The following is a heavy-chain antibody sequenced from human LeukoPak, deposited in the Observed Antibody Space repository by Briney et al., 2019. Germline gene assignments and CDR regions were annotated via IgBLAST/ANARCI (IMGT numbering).Heavy chain of an antibody. Sequence: SETLSLTCAVYGGSFSGYYWSWIRQPPGKGLEWIGEINHSGSTNYNPSLKSRVTISVDTSKNQFSLKLSSVTAADTAVYYCARAQWLENYYYYGMDAWGQGTTVTVSS. D-gene: IGHD6-19*01. CDR3: ARAQWLENYYYYGMDA. V-gene: IGHV4-34*01. J-gene: IGHJ6*02. CDR2: INHSGST. CDR1: GGSFSGYY.